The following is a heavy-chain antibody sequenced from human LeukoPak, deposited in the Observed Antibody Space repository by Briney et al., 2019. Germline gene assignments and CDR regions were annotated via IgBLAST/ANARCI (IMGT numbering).Heavy chain of an antibody. CDR2: IYYSGST. CDR1: GGSISSYY. CDR3: ARSNYYDSSLGD. Sequence: TSETLSLTCTVSGGSISSYYWSWIRQPPGKGLEWIGYIYYSGSTNYNPSLKSRVTISVDKSKNQFSLKLSSVTAADTAVYYCARSNYYDSSLGDWGQGTLVTVSS. J-gene: IGHJ4*02. D-gene: IGHD3-22*01. V-gene: IGHV4-59*12.